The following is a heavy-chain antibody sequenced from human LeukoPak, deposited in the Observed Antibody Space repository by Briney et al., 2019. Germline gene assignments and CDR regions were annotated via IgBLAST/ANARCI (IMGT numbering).Heavy chain of an antibody. CDR1: GFTFSSYS. D-gene: IGHD3-22*01. V-gene: IGHV3-48*01. Sequence: PGGSLRLSCAASGFTFSSYSMNWVRQAPGKGLEWVSYISSSSSTIYYADSVKGRFTISRDNAKNSLYLQMNSLRAEDTAVYYCAKDPDYYDSSAFDYWGQGTLVTVSS. CDR2: ISSSSSTI. J-gene: IGHJ4*02. CDR3: AKDPDYYDSSAFDY.